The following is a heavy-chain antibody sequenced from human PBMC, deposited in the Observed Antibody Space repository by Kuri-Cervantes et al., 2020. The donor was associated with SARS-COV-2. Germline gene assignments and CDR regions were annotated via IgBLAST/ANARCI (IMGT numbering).Heavy chain of an antibody. V-gene: IGHV1-8*02. CDR2: INPNSGVT. D-gene: IGHD3-16*01. CDR3: ARDGGKHIVVDAFDI. J-gene: IGHJ3*02. CDR1: GYTFNIYD. Sequence: ASVKVSCKAFGYTFNIYDINWVRQAPGQGLEWMGWINPNSGVTGYAQKFQGRVIMTRDTSRNTAYMELSRLRSDDTAVYYCARDGGKHIVVDAFDIWGQGTMVTVSS.